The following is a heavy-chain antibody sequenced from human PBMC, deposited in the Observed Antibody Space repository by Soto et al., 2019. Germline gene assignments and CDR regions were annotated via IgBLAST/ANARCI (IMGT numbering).Heavy chain of an antibody. CDR3: ARTLLWFGEFSSLITPPTGYYGMDV. CDR1: GGSISSYY. CDR2: IYYSGST. V-gene: IGHV4-59*01. D-gene: IGHD3-10*01. Sequence: SETLSLTCTVSGGSISSYYWSWIRQPPGKGLEWIGYIYYSGSTNYNPSLKSRVTISVDTSKNQFSLKLSSVTAADTAVYYCARTLLWFGEFSSLITPPTGYYGMDVWGQGTTVTVSS. J-gene: IGHJ6*02.